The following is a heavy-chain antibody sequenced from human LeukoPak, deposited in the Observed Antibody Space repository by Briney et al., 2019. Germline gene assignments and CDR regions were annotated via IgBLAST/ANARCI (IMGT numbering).Heavy chain of an antibody. CDR1: GFTSSSYW. D-gene: IGHD1-26*01. Sequence: GGSLRLSCAASGFTSSSYWVHWVRQPPGKGLVWVSPINSDGSSTSYADSVKGRFTISRDNAKNTLSLQMNSLRAEDTAVYYCARVGGSNAFDIWGQGTMVIVSS. V-gene: IGHV3-74*01. J-gene: IGHJ3*02. CDR2: INSDGSST. CDR3: ARVGGSNAFDI.